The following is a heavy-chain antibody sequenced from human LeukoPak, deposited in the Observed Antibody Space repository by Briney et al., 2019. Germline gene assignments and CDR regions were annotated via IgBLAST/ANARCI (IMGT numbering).Heavy chain of an antibody. D-gene: IGHD3-22*01. CDR2: IYHSGST. J-gene: IGHJ3*02. CDR1: GDSISRGGYS. CDR3: ARARGYYTYYNDSSGYRGAFDI. Sequence: SETLSLTCAFSGDSISRGGYSWSWIRQPPGKGLEWIGYIYHSGSTYYNPSLKSRVTISVDRSKNQFSLKLSSVTAADTAVYYCARARGYYTYYNDSSGYRGAFDIWGQGTMVTVSS. V-gene: IGHV4-30-2*01.